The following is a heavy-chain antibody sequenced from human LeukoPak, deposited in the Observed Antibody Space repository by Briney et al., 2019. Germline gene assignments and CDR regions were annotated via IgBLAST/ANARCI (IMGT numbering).Heavy chain of an antibody. V-gene: IGHV4-59*01. CDR1: GGSISSYY. J-gene: IGHJ4*02. Sequence: SSETLSLTCTVSGGSISSYYWSWIRQPPGKGLEWIGYIYYSGSTNYNPSLKSRVTISVDTSKNQFSLKLSSVTAADTAVYYCARDSSGYSGPFDYWGQGTLVTVSS. D-gene: IGHD3-22*01. CDR3: ARDSSGYSGPFDY. CDR2: IYYSGST.